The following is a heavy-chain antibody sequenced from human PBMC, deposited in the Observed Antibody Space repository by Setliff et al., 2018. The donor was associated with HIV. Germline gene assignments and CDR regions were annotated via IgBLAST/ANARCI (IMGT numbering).Heavy chain of an antibody. D-gene: IGHD3-22*01. J-gene: IGHJ6*02. Sequence: PSETLSLTCAVSGGSISSSNWWSWVRQPPGKGLEWIGEIYFSGHTNYNPSLKSRVTLSVATSKNQFSLKLNSVTTADTAVYYCARSRTSSGYYGVTGYGMDVWGQGTTVTVSS. CDR2: IYFSGHT. V-gene: IGHV4-4*02. CDR3: ARSRTSSGYYGVTGYGMDV. CDR1: GGSISSSNW.